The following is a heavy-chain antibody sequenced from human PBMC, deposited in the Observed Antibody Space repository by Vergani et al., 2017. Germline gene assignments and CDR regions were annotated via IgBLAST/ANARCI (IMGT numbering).Heavy chain of an antibody. CDR3: TTAWGLYYIHVEYFQD. CDR1: GFTFDTYT. CDR2: ISSGGGDI. D-gene: IGHD3-10*01. J-gene: IGHJ1*01. Sequence: EVQLLESGGGLVQPGGSRRLFCAGAGFTFDTYTMAYVRQAPGKGLEWVATISSGGGDIFYADSVKGRFTISRDNSKNTLFLQMNSLKDEDTAVYYCTTAWGLYYIHVEYFQDWGRGTLVSVSS. V-gene: IGHV3-23*01.